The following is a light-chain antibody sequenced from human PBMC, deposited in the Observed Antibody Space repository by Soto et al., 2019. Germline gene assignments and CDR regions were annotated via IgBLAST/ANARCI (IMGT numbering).Light chain of an antibody. J-gene: IGKJ1*01. Sequence: DIQMTQSPSTLSASVGDRVTITCRASQSISSWLTWYQQKAGQAPKLLIYKASIVESGVPSRFSGSGSGTEFTLTIRSLQPDDSATYYCQQYSYFSTFGPGTRVEVK. CDR3: QQYSYFST. CDR2: KAS. CDR1: QSISSW. V-gene: IGKV1-5*03.